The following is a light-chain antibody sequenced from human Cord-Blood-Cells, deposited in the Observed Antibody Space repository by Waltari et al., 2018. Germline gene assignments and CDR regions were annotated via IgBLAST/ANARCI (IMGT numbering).Light chain of an antibody. CDR3: CSYAGSSTVV. Sequence: QSALTQPASVSGSTGQSITISCTRTSSDVGSYNLVSWYQQHPGKAPKLMIYEGSKRPSGVSNRFSGSKSGNTASLTISGLQAEDEADYYCCSYAGSSTVVFGGGTKLTVL. CDR2: EGS. CDR1: SSDVGSYNL. J-gene: IGLJ2*01. V-gene: IGLV2-23*01.